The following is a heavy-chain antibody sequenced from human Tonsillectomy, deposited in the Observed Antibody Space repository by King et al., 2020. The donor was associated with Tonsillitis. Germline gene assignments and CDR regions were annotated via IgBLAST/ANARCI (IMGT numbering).Heavy chain of an antibody. V-gene: IGHV4-39*01. J-gene: IGHJ5*02. CDR1: GGSISSSSYY. CDR3: ARHTELLNWFDP. D-gene: IGHD1-7*01. Sequence: LQLQESGPGLVKPSETLSLTCTVSGGSISSSSYYWGWIRQPPGKGLEWIGSIYYSGYTYYNPSLKSRVTTSVDTSKNQFSLKLSSVTAADTAGYYCARHTELLNWFDPWGQGTLVTVSS. CDR2: IYYSGYT.